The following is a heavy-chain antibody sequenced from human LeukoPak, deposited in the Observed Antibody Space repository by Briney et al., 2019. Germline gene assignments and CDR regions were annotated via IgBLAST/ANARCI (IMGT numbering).Heavy chain of an antibody. D-gene: IGHD3/OR15-3a*01. J-gene: IGHJ4*02. V-gene: IGHV4-39*01. Sequence: TTSETLSLTCTVSGVSISSSNSYWGWIRQPPGKGLEWIVSIYYSGNTYYNASLKSQVSISIDTSKNQFSLRLTSVTAADTAVYYCARQTGSGLFILPGGQGTLVTVSS. CDR1: GVSISSSNSY. CDR2: IYYSGNT. CDR3: ARQTGSGLFILP.